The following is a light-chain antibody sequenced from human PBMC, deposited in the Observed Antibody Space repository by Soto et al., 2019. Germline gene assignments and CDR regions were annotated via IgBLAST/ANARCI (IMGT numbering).Light chain of an antibody. J-gene: IGKJ3*01. V-gene: IGKV3-15*01. CDR3: QQYKSWPPDT. Sequence: EIVMTQSPDTLSVSPGERATLSCRASQSVGSNVAWYQQKPGQAPRILIYGASTRATGISARFSGSGSGTEFTLTISSLQSEDFAVYYCQQYKSWPPDTFGPGTKLDIK. CDR2: GAS. CDR1: QSVGSN.